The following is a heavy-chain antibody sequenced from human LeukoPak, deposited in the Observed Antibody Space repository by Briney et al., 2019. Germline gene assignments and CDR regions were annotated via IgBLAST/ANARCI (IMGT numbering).Heavy chain of an antibody. D-gene: IGHD3-10*01. CDR1: GFTFSVFG. Sequence: GGSLRLSCAASGFTFSVFGMSWVRQAPGKGLEWVSSVGGGDTYYADSAKGRFTISRYNSKDTVFLQMNSLRAEDTAVYYCVKEGVSYNNNWDWFDPWGQGTRVTVSS. CDR3: VKEGVSYNNNWDWFDP. V-gene: IGHV3-23*01. J-gene: IGHJ5*02. CDR2: VGGGDT.